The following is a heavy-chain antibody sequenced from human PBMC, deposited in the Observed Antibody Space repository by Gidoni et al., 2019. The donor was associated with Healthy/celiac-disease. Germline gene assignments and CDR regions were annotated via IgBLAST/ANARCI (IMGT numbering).Heavy chain of an antibody. D-gene: IGHD3-10*01. CDR2: ISWNSGSI. J-gene: IGHJ6*02. CDR3: AKEGGVDYYGSGSYYSDGMDV. CDR1: GFTFDDYA. V-gene: IGHV3-9*01. Sequence: EVQLVESGGGLVQPGRSLRLSCAASGFTFDDYAMHWVRQAPGKGLEWVSGISWNSGSIGYADSVKGRFTISRDNAKNSLYLQMNSLRAEDTALYYCAKEGGVDYYGSGSYYSDGMDVWGQGTTVTVSS.